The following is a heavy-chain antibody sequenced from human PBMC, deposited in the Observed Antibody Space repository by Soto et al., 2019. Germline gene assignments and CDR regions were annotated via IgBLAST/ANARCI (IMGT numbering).Heavy chain of an antibody. CDR2: IIPIFVTE. CDR1: GGTFSSYA. D-gene: IGHD3-10*01. J-gene: IGHJ5*02. CDR3: ARIDYYGSGSYYLNWCDP. Sequence: QVQLVQSGAEVKKPGSSVKVSCKASGGTFSSYAISWVRQAPGQGLEWMGGIIPIFVTENYAQKFQGRVTITADESTSTAYMELSSLRAEDTAVYYCARIDYYGSGSYYLNWCDPWGQGTLVTVSS. V-gene: IGHV1-69*01.